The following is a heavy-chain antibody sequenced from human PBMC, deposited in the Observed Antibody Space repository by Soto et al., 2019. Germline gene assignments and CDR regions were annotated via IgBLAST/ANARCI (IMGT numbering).Heavy chain of an antibody. D-gene: IGHD6-19*01. J-gene: IGHJ5*01. CDR2: IYWDADK. V-gene: IGHV2-5*02. CDR1: GFSLSASGVA. CDR3: THRTIVVSGARGLACFDS. Sequence: QVTLKESGPTLVKPTQTLTLTCTFSGFSLSASGVAVGWIRQPPGKALEWLALIYWDADKRYSPSLKSRLTIGNHAAKNQVVLTVANVEPVDSATFYCTHRTIVVSGARGLACFDSCGQGALVTVSS.